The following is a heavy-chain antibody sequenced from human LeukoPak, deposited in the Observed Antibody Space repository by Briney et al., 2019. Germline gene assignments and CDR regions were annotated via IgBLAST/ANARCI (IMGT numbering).Heavy chain of an antibody. V-gene: IGHV4-61*01. CDR1: GGSISSNYF. J-gene: IGHJ5*02. CDR2: IYYSGST. Sequence: PSETLSLTCTVSGGSISSNYFWGWIRQPPGKGLEWIGYIYYSGSTNYNPSLKSRVTISVDTSKNQFSLKLSSVTAADTAVYYCARFCNYYDSSGYYYGFDPWGQGTLSPSPQ. CDR3: ARFCNYYDSSGYYYGFDP. D-gene: IGHD3-22*01.